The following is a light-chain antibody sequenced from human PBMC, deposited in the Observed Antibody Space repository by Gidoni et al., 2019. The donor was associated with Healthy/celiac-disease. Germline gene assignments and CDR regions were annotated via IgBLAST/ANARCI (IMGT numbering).Light chain of an antibody. J-gene: IGLJ2*01. CDR1: SGSIASNY. CDR3: QSYDSSNQNVV. Sequence: FMLTQHHSVSESPGKTVTISCTRSSGSIASNYVQWYQQRPGSSPTTVIYEDNQRPSGVPDRFSGSIDSSSNSASLTISGLKTEDEADYYCQSYDSSNQNVVFGGGTKLTVL. CDR2: EDN. V-gene: IGLV6-57*01.